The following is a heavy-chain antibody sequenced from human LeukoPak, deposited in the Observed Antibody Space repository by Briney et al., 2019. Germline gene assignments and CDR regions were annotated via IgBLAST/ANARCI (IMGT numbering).Heavy chain of an antibody. CDR2: INPSGGST. CDR1: GYTFTSYY. Sequence: ASVKVSCKASGYTFTSYYMHWVRQAPGQGLEWMGIINPSGGSTSYAQKFQGRATMTRDTSTSTVYMELSSLRSEDTAVYYCARGRTAGIVVVVAATAVFDYWGQGTLVTVSS. CDR3: ARGRTAGIVVVVAATAVFDY. J-gene: IGHJ4*02. V-gene: IGHV1-46*01. D-gene: IGHD2-15*01.